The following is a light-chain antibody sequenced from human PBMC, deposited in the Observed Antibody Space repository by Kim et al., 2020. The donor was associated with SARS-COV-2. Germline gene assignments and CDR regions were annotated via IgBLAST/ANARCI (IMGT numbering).Light chain of an antibody. CDR1: SSDVGGYNY. CDR3: CSYAGSYTNYV. J-gene: IGLJ1*01. V-gene: IGLV2-11*01. Sequence: QSFTISCTGTSSDVGGYNYVSWYQQHPGKAPKPMIYDVSKRPSGVPDRFSGSKSGNTASLTISGLQAEDEADYYCCSYAGSYTNYVFGTGTKVTVL. CDR2: DVS.